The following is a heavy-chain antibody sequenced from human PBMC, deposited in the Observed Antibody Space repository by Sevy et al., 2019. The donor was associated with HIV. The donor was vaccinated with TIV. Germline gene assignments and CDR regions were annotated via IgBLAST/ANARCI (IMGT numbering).Heavy chain of an antibody. Sequence: GGSLRLSCAASGFTFSSYAMSWVRQAPGKGLEWVSTFSFGCGKINYADSVKGRFTISRDNSKKTQYLQMHSLRAEDTAVYYCAREGCSKPHDYWGQGTLVTVSS. CDR3: AREGCSKPHDY. J-gene: IGHJ4*02. CDR1: GFTFSSYA. V-gene: IGHV3-23*01. CDR2: FSFGCGKI. D-gene: IGHD3-10*02.